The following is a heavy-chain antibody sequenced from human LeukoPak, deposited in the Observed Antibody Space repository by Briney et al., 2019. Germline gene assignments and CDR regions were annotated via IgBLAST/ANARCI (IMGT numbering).Heavy chain of an antibody. V-gene: IGHV1-18*01. CDR3: ARLYDGLYYMDV. J-gene: IGHJ6*03. CDR1: GYTFTSYG. Sequence: ASVKVSCKASGYTFTSYGISWVRQALGQGLEWMGWISAYNGNTNYAQKLQGRVTMTTDTSTSTAYMELRSLRSDDTAVYYCARLYDGLYYMDVWGKGTTVTVSS. D-gene: IGHD3-16*01. CDR2: ISAYNGNT.